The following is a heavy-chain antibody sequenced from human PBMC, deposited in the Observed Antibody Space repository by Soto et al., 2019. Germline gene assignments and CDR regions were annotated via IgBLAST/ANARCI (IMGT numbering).Heavy chain of an antibody. CDR3: ARAFDY. CDR2: IISSSSYI. CDR1: GFSFSSYS. Sequence: EVQLVESGVGLVKPGGCLRLSCPASGFSFSSYSMKWVRQAPGKGLEWVSSIISSSSYIYYAESVKGRFTISRDNAKISWYLQMNGLRADDTAVYYCARAFDYWGQGTLVTVSS. J-gene: IGHJ4*02. V-gene: IGHV3-21*01.